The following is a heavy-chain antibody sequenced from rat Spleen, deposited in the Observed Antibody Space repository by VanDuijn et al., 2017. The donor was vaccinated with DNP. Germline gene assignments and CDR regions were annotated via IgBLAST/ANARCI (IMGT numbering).Heavy chain of an antibody. CDR2: ISSNGDDT. CDR3: VRPDYYDGSYPHY. J-gene: IGHJ2*01. CDR1: GFTFNNFW. V-gene: IGHV5-31*01. D-gene: IGHD1-12*02. Sequence: EVQLVESGGDLVQPGKSLKVSCVASGFTFNNFWMTWIRQVPGKGLEWVASISSNGDDTYYPASVKGRFTISRDNAKSTLYLQMYSLRSEDMATYYCVRPDYYDGSYPHYWGQGVMVTVSS.